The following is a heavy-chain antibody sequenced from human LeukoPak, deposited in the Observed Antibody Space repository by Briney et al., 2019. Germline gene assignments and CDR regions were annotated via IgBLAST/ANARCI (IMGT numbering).Heavy chain of an antibody. CDR3: ARSEYLTRDEGVFDF. V-gene: IGHV1-2*02. J-gene: IGHJ3*01. D-gene: IGHD2/OR15-2a*01. CDR1: GYIFTDYY. Sequence: ASVKVSCKASGYIFTDYYMHWVRQAPGQGLEWMGWINPNSGGTNYAQKFQGRVTMTRDTSISTAYMELSRLRSEDTAMYYCARSEYLTRDEGVFDFWGQGTMVTVS. CDR2: INPNSGGT.